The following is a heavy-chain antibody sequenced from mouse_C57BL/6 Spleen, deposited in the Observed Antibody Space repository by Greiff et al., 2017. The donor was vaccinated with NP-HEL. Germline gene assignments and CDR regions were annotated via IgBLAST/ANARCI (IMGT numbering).Heavy chain of an antibody. CDR2: IYPGDGVT. D-gene: IGHD3-2*02. Sequence: QVHVKQSGPELVKPGASVKISCKASGYAFSSSWMNWVKQRPGKGLEWIGRIYPGDGVTNYNGKFKGKATLTAAKSSSPAYMQRSRLTCEDSAVYVGAMSLKDSSGYVDWFAYWGQGTLVTVSA. CDR1: GYAFSSSW. J-gene: IGHJ3*01. V-gene: IGHV1-82*01. CDR3: AMSLKDSSGYVDWFAY.